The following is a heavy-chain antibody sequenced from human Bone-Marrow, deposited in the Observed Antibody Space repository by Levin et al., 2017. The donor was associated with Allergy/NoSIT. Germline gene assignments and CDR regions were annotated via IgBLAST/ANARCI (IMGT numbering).Heavy chain of an antibody. CDR1: GGTFSSYT. V-gene: IGHV1-69*04. CDR3: ARDHQGGWYPYYFDY. CDR2: IIPILGIA. J-gene: IGHJ4*02. Sequence: GGSLRLSCKASGGTFSSYTISWVRQAPGQGLEWMGRIIPILGIANYAQKFQGRVTITADKSTSTAYMELSSLRSEDTAVYYCARDHQGGWYPYYFDYWGQGTLVTVSS. D-gene: IGHD6-19*01.